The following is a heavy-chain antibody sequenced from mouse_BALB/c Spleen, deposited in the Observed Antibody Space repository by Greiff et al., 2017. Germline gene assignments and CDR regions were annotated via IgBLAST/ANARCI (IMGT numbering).Heavy chain of an antibody. Sequence: QVQLQQSGAELARPGASVKMSCKASGYTFTSYTMHWVQQRPGQGLEWIGYINPSSGYTNYNQKFKDKATLTADKSSSTAYMQLSSLTSEDSAVYYCARRGTMITTGYAMDYWGQGTSVTVSS. J-gene: IGHJ4*01. D-gene: IGHD2-4*01. CDR2: INPSSGYT. CDR1: GYTFTSYT. V-gene: IGHV1-4*01. CDR3: ARRGTMITTGYAMDY.